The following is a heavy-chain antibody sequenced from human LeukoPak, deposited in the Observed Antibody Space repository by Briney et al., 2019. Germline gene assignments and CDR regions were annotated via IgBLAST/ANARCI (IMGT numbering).Heavy chain of an antibody. Sequence: SQTLSLTCTVFGGSISSGGYYWSWIRQHPGKGLEWIGYIYYSGSTYYNPSLKSRVTISVDTSKNQFSLKLSSVTAADTAVYYCARTEDFWSGKNWFDPWGQGTLVTVSS. D-gene: IGHD3-3*01. CDR1: GGSISSGGYY. CDR2: IYYSGST. CDR3: ARTEDFWSGKNWFDP. V-gene: IGHV4-31*03. J-gene: IGHJ5*02.